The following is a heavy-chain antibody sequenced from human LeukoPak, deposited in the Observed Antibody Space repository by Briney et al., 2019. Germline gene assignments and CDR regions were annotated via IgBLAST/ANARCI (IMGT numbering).Heavy chain of an antibody. Sequence: PGGSLRLSCAASGFTFSSYAMHWVRQAPGKGLEWVAVISYDGSNKYYADSAKGRFTISRDNSKNTLYLQMNSLRAEDTAVYYCARGESYYYYYMDVWGKGTTVTVSS. CDR1: GFTFSSYA. V-gene: IGHV3-30-3*01. J-gene: IGHJ6*03. CDR2: ISYDGSNK. CDR3: ARGESYYYYYMDV.